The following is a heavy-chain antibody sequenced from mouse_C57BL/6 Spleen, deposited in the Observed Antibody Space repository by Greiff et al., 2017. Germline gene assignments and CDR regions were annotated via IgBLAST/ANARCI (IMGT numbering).Heavy chain of an antibody. Sequence: DVQLVESGGDLVQPGGSLKLSCAASGFTFSSYGMSWVRQTPDKRLEWVATISSGGSYPYYPDSVKGRFTISRDNAKNTLYLQMSSLKSEDTAMYYCARNYYGSSYWFAYWGTGTLVTGSA. V-gene: IGHV5-6*01. D-gene: IGHD1-1*01. J-gene: IGHJ3*01. CDR1: GFTFSSYG. CDR3: ARNYYGSSYWFAY. CDR2: ISSGGSYP.